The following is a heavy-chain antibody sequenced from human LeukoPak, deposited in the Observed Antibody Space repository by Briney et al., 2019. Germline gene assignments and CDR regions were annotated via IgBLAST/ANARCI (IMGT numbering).Heavy chain of an antibody. D-gene: IGHD2-15*01. CDR2: IYTSGST. V-gene: IGHV4-4*07. CDR1: GGSISSYY. CDR3: ASRYCSGGSCYDWFDP. Sequence: SETLSLTCTVSGGSISSYYWSWIRQPAGKGLEWIGRIYTSGSTNYNPSLKSRVNMSVDTSKNQFSLKLSSVTAADTAVYYCASRYCSGGSCYDWFDPWGQGTLVTVSS. J-gene: IGHJ5*02.